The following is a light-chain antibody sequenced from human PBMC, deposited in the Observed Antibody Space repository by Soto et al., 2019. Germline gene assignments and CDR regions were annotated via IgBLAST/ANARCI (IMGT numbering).Light chain of an antibody. CDR1: SSDVGGYNY. CDR3: RSYAVTNIGG. V-gene: IGLV2-8*01. CDR2: EVS. J-gene: IGLJ1*01. Sequence: QSVLTQPPSASGSPGQSVTISCTGTSSDVGGYNYVSWYQQHPGKAPKVIIYEVSKRPSGVPDRFSGSKSGSTASLTVSGLQAEDEADYYCRSYAVTNIGGFGPG.